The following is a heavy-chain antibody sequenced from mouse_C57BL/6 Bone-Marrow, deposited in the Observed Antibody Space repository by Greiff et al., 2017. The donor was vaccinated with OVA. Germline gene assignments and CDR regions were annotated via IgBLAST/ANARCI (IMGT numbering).Heavy chain of an antibody. D-gene: IGHD2-5*01. CDR3: ARGYYSNYGFAY. J-gene: IGHJ3*01. V-gene: IGHV1-26*01. Sequence: EVQLQQSGPELVKPGASVKISCKASGYTFTDYYMNWVKQSHGKSLEWIGDINPNNGGTSYNQKFKGTATLTVDKSSSTAYMELRSLTSEDSAVYYCARGYYSNYGFAYWGQGTLVTVSA. CDR1: GYTFTDYY. CDR2: INPNNGGT.